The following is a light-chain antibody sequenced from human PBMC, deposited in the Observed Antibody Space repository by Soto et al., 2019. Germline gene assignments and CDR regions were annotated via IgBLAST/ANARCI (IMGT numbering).Light chain of an antibody. CDR2: KDT. Sequence: SYELTQPPSVSVSPGQTTWITCSGEGLPKQYAHWYQQRPGQAPLLVIYKDTERPSRIPERFSGSISGTTVTLTISGVQAEDEVDYYCQSADSSGTYVLFGGGTKITVL. J-gene: IGLJ2*01. CDR3: QSADSSGTYVL. V-gene: IGLV3-25*02. CDR1: GLPKQY.